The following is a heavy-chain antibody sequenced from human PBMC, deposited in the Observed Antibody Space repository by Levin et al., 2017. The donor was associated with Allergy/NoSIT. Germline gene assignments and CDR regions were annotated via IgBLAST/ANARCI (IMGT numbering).Heavy chain of an antibody. Sequence: SETLSLTCSVSGGSISSSNYYWAWVRQPPGKRLEWIATISYSGSTYYNPSLKSRVTISVDTSKNQFSLKLSSVTAADTAVYYCARQVENGAGVVLDWFDPWGQGILVTVSS. V-gene: IGHV4-39*01. CDR3: ARQVENGAGVVLDWFDP. CDR2: ISYSGST. J-gene: IGHJ5*02. CDR1: GGSISSSNYY. D-gene: IGHD3-3*01.